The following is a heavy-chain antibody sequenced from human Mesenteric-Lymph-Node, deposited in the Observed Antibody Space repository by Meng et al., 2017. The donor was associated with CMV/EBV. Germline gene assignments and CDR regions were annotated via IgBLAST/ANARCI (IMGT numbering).Heavy chain of an antibody. CDR3: GRDLARF. Sequence: QAQLLKSAAEVKKPRPSVKVSCKDSGYTFTGYYMRWVRQDPGQGIEWMRRINHNRGGTNYAQKFQGRVTMTRDTSISTAYMELRRLRSDDTAVYYCGRDLARFWGQGTLVTVSS. CDR1: GYTFTGYY. CDR2: INHNRGGT. J-gene: IGHJ4*02. V-gene: IGHV1-2*06.